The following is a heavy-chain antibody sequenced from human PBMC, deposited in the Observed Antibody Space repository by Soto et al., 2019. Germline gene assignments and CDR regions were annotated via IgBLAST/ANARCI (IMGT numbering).Heavy chain of an antibody. Sequence: GGSLRLSCAASGFTFSSYAMSWVRQAPGKGLEWVSAISGSGGSTYYAGSVKGRFTISRDNSKNTLYLQMNSLRAEDTAVYYCAKCGYYYDSSGYWGRLWPDNRPWFDPWGQGTLVTVSS. CDR2: ISGSGGST. CDR3: AKCGYYYDSSGYWGRLWPDNRPWFDP. J-gene: IGHJ5*02. CDR1: GFTFSSYA. D-gene: IGHD3-22*01. V-gene: IGHV3-23*01.